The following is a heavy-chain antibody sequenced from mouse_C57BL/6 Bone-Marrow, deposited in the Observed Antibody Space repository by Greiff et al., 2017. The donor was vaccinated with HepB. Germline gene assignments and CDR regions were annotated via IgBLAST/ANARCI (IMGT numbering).Heavy chain of an antibody. CDR3: ARLYDGYYAWFAY. J-gene: IGHJ3*01. V-gene: IGHV1-26*01. CDR2: INPNNGGT. CDR1: GYTFTDYY. D-gene: IGHD2-3*01. Sequence: VQLQQSGPELVKPGASVKISCKASGYTFTDYYMNWVKQSHGKSLEWIGDINPNNGGTSYNQKFKGKATLTVDKSSSTAYMELRSLTSEDSAVYYCARLYDGYYAWFAYWGQGTLVTVSA.